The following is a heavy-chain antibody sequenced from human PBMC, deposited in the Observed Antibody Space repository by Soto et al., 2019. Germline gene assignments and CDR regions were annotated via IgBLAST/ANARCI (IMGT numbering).Heavy chain of an antibody. J-gene: IGHJ6*02. V-gene: IGHV3-23*01. CDR3: AKVTKRAAAGRYEYYKYGMDV. CDR1: GFAFSTYA. CDR2: ISGSGGSS. Sequence: GGSLRLSCAASGFAFSTYAMTWVRQAPGKGLEWVSVISGSGGSSYYAASVKGRFTISRDNSKNTLYLQMNGLRAEDTALYYCAKVTKRAAAGRYEYYKYGMDVWGQGTTVTVS. D-gene: IGHD6-13*01.